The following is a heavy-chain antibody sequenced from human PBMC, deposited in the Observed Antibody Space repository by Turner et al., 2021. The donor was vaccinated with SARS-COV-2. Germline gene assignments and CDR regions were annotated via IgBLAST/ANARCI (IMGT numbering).Heavy chain of an antibody. Sequence: QVQLQQWGAGLLKPSETLSLTCAVYGGSFSGYYWSWIRQPPGKGREWIGEINHSGSTNYNPSLNSRVTISVDTSKNQFSLKLSSVTAADTAVYYCAIKLWYISGWYAVDPWGQGTLVTVSS. CDR1: GGSFSGYY. CDR2: INHSGST. D-gene: IGHD6-19*01. V-gene: IGHV4-34*01. J-gene: IGHJ5*02. CDR3: AIKLWYISGWYAVDP.